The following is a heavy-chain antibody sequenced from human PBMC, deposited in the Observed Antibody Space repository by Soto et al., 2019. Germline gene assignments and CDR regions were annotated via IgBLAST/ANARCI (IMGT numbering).Heavy chain of an antibody. V-gene: IGHV3-23*01. CDR3: AKDFPAYSSGGPYGYYFDY. D-gene: IGHD6-19*01. CDR2: ISGSGGST. Sequence: PGGSLRLSCAASGFTFSSYAMSWVRQAPGKGLEWVSAISGSGGSTYYADSVKGRFTISRDNSKNTLYLQMNSLRAEDTAVYYCAKDFPAYSSGGPYGYYFDYWGQGTLVTVSS. CDR1: GFTFSSYA. J-gene: IGHJ4*02.